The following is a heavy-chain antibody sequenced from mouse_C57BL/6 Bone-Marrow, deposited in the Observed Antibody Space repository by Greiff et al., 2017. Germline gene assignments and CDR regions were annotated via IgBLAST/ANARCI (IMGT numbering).Heavy chain of an antibody. Sequence: EVKLVESGGGLVKPGGSLKLSCAASGFTFSSYAMSWVRQTPEKRLEWVATISDGGSYTYYPDNVKGRFTISRDNAKNNLDLQMSHLQSEDTAMYYCARHDYDWFAYWGQGTLVTVSA. CDR2: ISDGGSYT. CDR3: ARHDYDWFAY. CDR1: GFTFSSYA. V-gene: IGHV5-4*03. J-gene: IGHJ3*01. D-gene: IGHD2-4*01.